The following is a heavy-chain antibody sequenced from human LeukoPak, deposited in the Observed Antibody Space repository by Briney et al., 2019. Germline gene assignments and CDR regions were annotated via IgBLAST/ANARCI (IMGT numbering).Heavy chain of an antibody. Sequence: GSLRLSCAASGLTFTRYWMEWVREAPGKGLEWVANINEDGSQKYYVGSVKGRFTISRDNAQNSLSLQMNSLRAEDTAIYYCGRQYCTGGGCYSAFDGWGQGTMVTVSS. CDR1: GLTFTRYW. CDR2: INEDGSQK. V-gene: IGHV3-7*04. CDR3: GRQYCTGGGCYSAFDG. D-gene: IGHD2-8*02. J-gene: IGHJ3*01.